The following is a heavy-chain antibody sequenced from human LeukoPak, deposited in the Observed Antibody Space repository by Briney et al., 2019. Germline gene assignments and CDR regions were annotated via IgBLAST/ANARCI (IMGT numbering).Heavy chain of an antibody. V-gene: IGHV3-23*01. CDR1: GFTFTSYA. CDR3: ATDGPTGGMDV. Sequence: GGSLRLSCAASGFTFTSYAMSWVRQAPGKGLEWVSAISGSGGTANYADSVKGRFTISRDNSKNTLYLQMNSLRADDTAVYYCATDGPTGGMDVWGQGTTVTVSS. D-gene: IGHD3-9*01. CDR2: ISGSGGTA. J-gene: IGHJ6*02.